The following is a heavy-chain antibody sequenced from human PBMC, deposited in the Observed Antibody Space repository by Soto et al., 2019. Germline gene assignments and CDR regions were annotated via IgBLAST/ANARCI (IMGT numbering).Heavy chain of an antibody. CDR3: ARDRGQWLGTKYYFDY. D-gene: IGHD6-19*01. CDR1: GFTFSSYA. V-gene: IGHV3-30-3*01. CDR2: ISYDGSNK. J-gene: IGHJ4*02. Sequence: QVQLVESGGGVVQPGRSLRLSCAASGFTFSSYAMHWVRQAPGKGLEWVAVISYDGSNKYYADSVKGRFTISRDNSKNXLYLQMNSLRAEDTAVYYCARDRGQWLGTKYYFDYWGQGTLVTVSS.